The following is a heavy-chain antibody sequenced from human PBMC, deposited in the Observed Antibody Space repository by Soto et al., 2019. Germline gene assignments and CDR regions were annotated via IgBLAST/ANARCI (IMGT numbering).Heavy chain of an antibody. CDR2: ISYSGST. CDR3: ARGGACSSTTCYYYFDS. D-gene: IGHD2-2*01. V-gene: IGHV4-31*03. CDR1: GDSVSSGDYS. Sequence: QVQLQESGPGLVKPSQTLSLTCTVSGDSVSSGDYSWSWIRQFPGQGLEWIGYISYSGSTYYSPCLKSRFIISMDKSKTQFSLRLSSVTAADTAVYYCARGGACSSTTCYYYFDSWGQGTLVTVSS. J-gene: IGHJ4*02.